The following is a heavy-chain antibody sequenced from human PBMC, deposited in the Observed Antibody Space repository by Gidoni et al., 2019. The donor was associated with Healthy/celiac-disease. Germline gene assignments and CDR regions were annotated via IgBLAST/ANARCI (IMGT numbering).Heavy chain of an antibody. V-gene: IGHV1-69*01. CDR3: TVEKPTIW. CDR1: GGTFSTYV. J-gene: IGHJ4*02. D-gene: IGHD1-1*01. CDR2: VIPIFGTA. Sequence: QVQLVQSVAEVKKPGSSVKVSCQSSGGTFSTYVITWVRQAPGQGLEWMGGVIPIFGTANYAQKFQGRLTITADESTSTAYMELSSLRSEDTAIYYCTVEKPTIWWGQGTLVTVSS.